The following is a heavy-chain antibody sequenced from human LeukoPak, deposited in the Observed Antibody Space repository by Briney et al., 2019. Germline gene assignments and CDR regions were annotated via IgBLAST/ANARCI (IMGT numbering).Heavy chain of an antibody. CDR1: GFTFSIYA. CDR3: AKEVSHIVVVPAAFDY. CDR2: ISYDGSNK. V-gene: IGHV3-30-3*01. J-gene: IGHJ4*02. Sequence: GGSLRLFCAASGFTFSIYAMHWVRHAPGKGLEWVAVISYDGSNKYYANSVKGRFTISRDNSKNTLYLQMNSLRAEDTAVYYCAKEVSHIVVVPAAFDYWGQGTLVTVSS. D-gene: IGHD2-2*01.